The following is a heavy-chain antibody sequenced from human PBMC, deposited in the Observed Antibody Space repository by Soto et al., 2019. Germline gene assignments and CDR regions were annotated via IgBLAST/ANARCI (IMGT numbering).Heavy chain of an antibody. CDR2: IIPIFGTA. J-gene: IGHJ4*02. CDR3: ARDGGRHSGGIDY. CDR1: GGTFSSYS. D-gene: IGHD1-26*01. V-gene: IGHV1-69*01. Sequence: QVQLVQSGAEVKKPGSSVEVSCKASGGTFSSYSINWVRQAPGQGVEWMGEIIPIFGTANYAQKFQGRVTITADESTSTAYMELSSLRSEDTAVYYCARDGGRHSGGIDYWGQGTLVTVSS.